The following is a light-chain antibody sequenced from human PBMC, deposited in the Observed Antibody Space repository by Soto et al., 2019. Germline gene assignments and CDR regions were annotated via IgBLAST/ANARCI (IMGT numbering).Light chain of an antibody. J-gene: IGKJ2*01. CDR2: DAS. CDR3: QQYNTYSVNA. V-gene: IGKV1-5*01. Sequence: DIQMTQSPYTLSASVGDRVTITCRASQSISDWLAWFQQKPGKAPKLLIYDASSLESGVPSRFSGSGSGTEFTLNIRKLQPDDFATYYCQQYNTYSVNAFGQGTQVDIK. CDR1: QSISDW.